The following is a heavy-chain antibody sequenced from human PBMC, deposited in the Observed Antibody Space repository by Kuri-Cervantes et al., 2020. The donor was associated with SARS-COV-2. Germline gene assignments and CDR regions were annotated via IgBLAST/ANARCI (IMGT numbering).Heavy chain of an antibody. CDR3: ARHPEGDYYYGMDV. J-gene: IGHJ6*02. V-gene: IGHV4-39*01. CDR1: GGSISSYY. D-gene: IGHD1-14*01. CDR2: IYYSGGT. Sequence: ESLKISCTVSGGSISSYYWGWIRQPPGKGLEWIGSIYYSGGTYYNPSLKSRVTISVDTSKNQFSLKLSSVTAADTAVYYCARHPEGDYYYGMDVWGQGTTVTVSS.